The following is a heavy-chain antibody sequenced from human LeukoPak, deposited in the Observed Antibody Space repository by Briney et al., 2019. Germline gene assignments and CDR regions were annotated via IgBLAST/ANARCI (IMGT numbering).Heavy chain of an antibody. CDR2: IYYSGST. Sequence: SETLSLTCTVSGGSISSSSYYWGWIRQPPGKGLEWIGSIYYSGSTYNNPFLKSRVTISVDTSKNEFSLKVSSVTAADTAVYYCARYDYSSSFFDYWGQGTLVTVSS. V-gene: IGHV4-39*01. CDR3: ARYDYSSSFFDY. CDR1: GGSISSSSYY. D-gene: IGHD6-6*01. J-gene: IGHJ4*02.